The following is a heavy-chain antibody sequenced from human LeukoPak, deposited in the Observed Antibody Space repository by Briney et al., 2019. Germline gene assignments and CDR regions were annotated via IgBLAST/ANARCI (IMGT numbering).Heavy chain of an antibody. CDR1: GGSFSGYY. CDR3: ARRPRGWLVQWSYYFDY. Sequence: PSETLSLTCAVYGGSFSGYYWSWIRQPPGKGLEWIGEINHSGSTNYNPSLKSRVTISVDTSKNQFSLKLSSVTAADTAVYYCARRPRGWLVQWSYYFDYWGQGTLVTVSS. D-gene: IGHD6-19*01. V-gene: IGHV4-34*01. J-gene: IGHJ4*02. CDR2: INHSGST.